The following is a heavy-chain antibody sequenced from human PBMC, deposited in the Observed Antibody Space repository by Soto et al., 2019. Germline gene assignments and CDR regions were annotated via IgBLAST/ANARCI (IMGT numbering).Heavy chain of an antibody. D-gene: IGHD3-22*01. CDR2: VYHSGTT. CDR3: ARGIYEGSSGYYLDV. Sequence: SETLSLTCTVSGGSISTYYWTWIRQSPGKGPEWIGYVYHSGTTNYNPSLESRVTMSLDTSKNQFSLKVSAVTTADKAVYYCARGIYEGSSGYYLDVWGQGNPVTVSS. CDR1: GGSISTYY. J-gene: IGHJ4*02. V-gene: IGHV4-59*01.